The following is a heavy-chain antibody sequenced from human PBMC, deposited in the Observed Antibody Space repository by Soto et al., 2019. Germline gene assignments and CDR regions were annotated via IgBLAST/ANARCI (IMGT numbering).Heavy chain of an antibody. CDR1: GCIFSSYG. CDR2: IWYDGSNT. D-gene: IGHD6-19*01. V-gene: IGHV3-33*01. Sequence: GGSLRLSCAASGCIFSSYGMHWVRQAPGKGLEWVAVIWYDGSNTYYADPVKGRFTISRDNSRNTLFLQMNSLRDEDTAVYYCASSAAWGRGTLVTVSS. J-gene: IGHJ5*02. CDR3: ASSAA.